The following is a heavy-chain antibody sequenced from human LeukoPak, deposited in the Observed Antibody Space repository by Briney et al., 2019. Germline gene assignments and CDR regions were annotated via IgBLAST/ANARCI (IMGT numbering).Heavy chain of an antibody. Sequence: ASVKVSCKASGGTFSSYAISWVRQAPGQGLEWMGRIIPILGIANYAQKFQGRVTITADKSTSTAYMELSSLRSEDTAVYYCARDCRLDGTTDYWGQGTLVTVSS. V-gene: IGHV1-69*04. D-gene: IGHD1-1*01. CDR2: IIPILGIA. CDR3: ARDCRLDGTTDY. CDR1: GGTFSSYA. J-gene: IGHJ4*02.